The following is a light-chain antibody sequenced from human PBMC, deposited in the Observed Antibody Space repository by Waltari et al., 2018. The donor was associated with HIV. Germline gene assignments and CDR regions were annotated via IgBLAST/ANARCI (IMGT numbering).Light chain of an antibody. J-gene: IGLJ3*02. CDR2: EVS. Sequence: QSALTQPASVSGSPGQSITISCTGTSSDVGSYNYVSWYQQHPGKAPKLMMYEVSNRPSGVSNRFSGSKSGNTASLTISGLQAEDEADYYCSSYTTSITWVFGGGTKVTVL. CDR3: SSYTTSITWV. CDR1: SSDVGSYNY. V-gene: IGLV2-14*01.